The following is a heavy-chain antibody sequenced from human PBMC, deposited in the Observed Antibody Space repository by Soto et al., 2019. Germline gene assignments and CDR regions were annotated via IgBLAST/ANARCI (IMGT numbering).Heavy chain of an antibody. D-gene: IGHD2-15*01. V-gene: IGHV3-23*01. CDR3: AKDRDCSGDSCYYLDY. CDR1: GFTFSSYA. CDR2: ISGSGGST. J-gene: IGHJ4*02. Sequence: EVQLLESGGGLVQPGGSLRLSCAASGFTFSSYAMSWVRQAPGKGLEWVSAISGSGGSTYYADSVKGRFTISRDNSKNTLYLQMNSLRAEDTAVYYCAKDRDCSGDSCYYLDYWGQGTLVTVSS.